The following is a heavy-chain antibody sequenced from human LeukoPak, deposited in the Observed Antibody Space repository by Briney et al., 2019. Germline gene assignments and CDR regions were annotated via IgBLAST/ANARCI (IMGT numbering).Heavy chain of an antibody. D-gene: IGHD3-16*01. V-gene: IGHV3-48*04. Sequence: GGSLRLSCAASGFTFSSYSMNWVRQAPGKGLEWVSYISSSSSTIYYADSVKGRFTISRDNAKNSLYLQMNSLRAEDTAVYYCARSARSGGPILWYFDYWGQGTLVTVSS. CDR2: ISSSSSTI. J-gene: IGHJ4*02. CDR1: GFTFSSYS. CDR3: ARSARSGGPILWYFDY.